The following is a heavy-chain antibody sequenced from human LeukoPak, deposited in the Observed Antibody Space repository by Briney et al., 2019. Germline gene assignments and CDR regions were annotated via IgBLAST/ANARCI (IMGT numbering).Heavy chain of an antibody. CDR1: GFSFSSYW. Sequence: PGGSLRLSCAASGFSFSSYWMTWVRQTPGKGLEWVANINQDGSEKYYVDSVKGRFTISRDNSKNTLYLQMNSLRAEDTAVYYCAKDGGYCSGGSCYSNFDYWGQGTLVTVSS. J-gene: IGHJ4*02. V-gene: IGHV3-7*03. D-gene: IGHD2-15*01. CDR3: AKDGGYCSGGSCYSNFDY. CDR2: INQDGSEK.